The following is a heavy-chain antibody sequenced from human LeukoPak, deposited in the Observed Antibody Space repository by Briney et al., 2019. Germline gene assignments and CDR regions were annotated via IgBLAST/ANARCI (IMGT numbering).Heavy chain of an antibody. J-gene: IGHJ6*04. V-gene: IGHV1-69*06. CDR2: IIPIFGTA. Sequence: SVKVSCMASRGTFRSYAIRWVRQAPGQGLEWMGGIIPIFGTANYAQQFQGRVRITAEKSTRTAYMELSSLRAEDTAVYYCAELGITMIGGVWGKGTTVTISS. CDR1: RGTFRSYA. CDR3: AELGITMIGGV. D-gene: IGHD3-10*02.